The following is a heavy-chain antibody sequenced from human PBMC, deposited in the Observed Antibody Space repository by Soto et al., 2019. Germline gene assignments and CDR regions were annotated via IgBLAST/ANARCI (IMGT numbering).Heavy chain of an antibody. D-gene: IGHD2-15*01. J-gene: IGHJ1*01. CDR2: IYPGDSDT. Sequence: GESLKISSKGSGYSFTSYWIGWVRQMPGKGLEWMGIIYPGDSDTRYSPSFQGQVTISADKSISTAYLQWSSLKASDTAMYYCARHWGGYCSGGSCLYFQHWGQGTLVTVSS. V-gene: IGHV5-51*01. CDR3: ARHWGGYCSGGSCLYFQH. CDR1: GYSFTSYW.